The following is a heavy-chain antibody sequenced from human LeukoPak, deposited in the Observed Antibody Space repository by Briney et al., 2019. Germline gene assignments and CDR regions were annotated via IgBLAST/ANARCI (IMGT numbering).Heavy chain of an antibody. CDR2: IYTSGSI. CDR3: ARGSSWYDC. J-gene: IGHJ5*01. D-gene: IGHD6-13*01. CDR1: GGSISSDY. Sequence: PSETLSLTCSVSGGSISSDYWTWIRQPAGKGLEWIGRIYTSGSINYNPSLKGRVTMSVDTSKSQLSLKMTSVTAADTAVYYCARGSSWYDCWGQGTLVTVSS. V-gene: IGHV4-4*07.